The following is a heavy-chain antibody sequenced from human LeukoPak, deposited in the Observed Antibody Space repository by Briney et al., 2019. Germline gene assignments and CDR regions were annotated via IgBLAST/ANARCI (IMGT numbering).Heavy chain of an antibody. Sequence: PSETLSLTCTVSGGSISIYYWSGLRQPAGKGLEGMGRIHTSGSTNYNPSLKSRVTMSVDTSKNQFSLKLCSVTAADAAVYYCARDTLTWFDPWGQGTLVTVSS. V-gene: IGHV4-4*07. CDR3: ARDTLTWFDP. CDR1: GGSISIYY. J-gene: IGHJ5*02. CDR2: IHTSGST. D-gene: IGHD4/OR15-4a*01.